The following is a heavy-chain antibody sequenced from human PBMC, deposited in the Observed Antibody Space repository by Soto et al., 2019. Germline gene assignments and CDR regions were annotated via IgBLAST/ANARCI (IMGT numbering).Heavy chain of an antibody. J-gene: IGHJ4*02. D-gene: IGHD5-12*01. V-gene: IGHV2-5*01. Sequence: SGPTLVNPTQTLTLTCTFSGFSLSTSGVGVGWIRQPPGRALEWLALIYWNDDKRYSPSLKSRLTITKDTSKNQVVLTMTNMDPVDTATYYCAHRAKWLRSPYYFDYWGQGTLVTVSS. CDR2: IYWNDDK. CDR1: GFSLSTSGVG. CDR3: AHRAKWLRSPYYFDY.